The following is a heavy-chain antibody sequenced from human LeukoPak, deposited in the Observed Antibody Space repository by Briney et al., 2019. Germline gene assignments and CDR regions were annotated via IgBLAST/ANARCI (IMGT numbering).Heavy chain of an antibody. J-gene: IGHJ4*02. CDR3: ARDLSHRYYHRTGYAFDY. Sequence: VASVKVSCKASGYIFTSYSMHWVRRAPGQGLEWMGIINPSGGTTNYAQKFQGRVTMTRDTSTSTVYMDLSSLRSEDTAVYYCARDLSHRYYHRTGYAFDYWGQGTLVTVSS. D-gene: IGHD3-22*01. V-gene: IGHV1-46*01. CDR1: GYIFTSYS. CDR2: INPSGGTT.